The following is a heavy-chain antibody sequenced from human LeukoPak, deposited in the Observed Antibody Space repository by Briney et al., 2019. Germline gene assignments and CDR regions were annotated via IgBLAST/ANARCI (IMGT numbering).Heavy chain of an antibody. J-gene: IGHJ4*02. CDR3: ARDAAEFDY. D-gene: IGHD1-14*01. CDR2: ISAYNGNT. Sequence: GASVKVSCKASGYTFTGYYMHWVRQAPGQGLEWMGWISAYNGNTNYAQKLQGRVTMTTDTSTSTAYMELRSLRSDDTAVYYCARDAAEFDYWGQGTLVTVSS. V-gene: IGHV1-18*01. CDR1: GYTFTGYY.